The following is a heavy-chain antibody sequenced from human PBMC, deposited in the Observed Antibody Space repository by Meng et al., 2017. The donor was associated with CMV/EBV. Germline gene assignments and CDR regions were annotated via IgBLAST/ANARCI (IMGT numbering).Heavy chain of an antibody. D-gene: IGHD1-26*01. V-gene: IGHV3-30*02. Sequence: TFSSYGMHWVRQAPGKGLEWVAFIRYDGSNKYYADSVKGRFTISRDNSKNTLYLQMNSLRAEDTAVYYCAKDPVNMGATVRGDAFDIWGQGTMVTVSS. CDR2: IRYDGSNK. CDR3: AKDPVNMGATVRGDAFDI. CDR1: TFSSYG. J-gene: IGHJ3*02.